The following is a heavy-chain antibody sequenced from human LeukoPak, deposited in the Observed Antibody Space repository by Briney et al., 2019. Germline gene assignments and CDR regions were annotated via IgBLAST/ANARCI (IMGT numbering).Heavy chain of an antibody. Sequence: GGSLRLSCAASGFTVSNSYMSWVRQAPGKGLEWVSVIYSGGSTYYAGSVKGRFTISRDNSRNTLYLQMNSLRAEDTAVYYCARGEGGILATPEDYWGQGTLVTVSS. CDR1: GFTVSNSY. CDR3: ARGEGGILATPEDY. CDR2: IYSGGST. J-gene: IGHJ4*02. D-gene: IGHD1-14*01. V-gene: IGHV3-53*01.